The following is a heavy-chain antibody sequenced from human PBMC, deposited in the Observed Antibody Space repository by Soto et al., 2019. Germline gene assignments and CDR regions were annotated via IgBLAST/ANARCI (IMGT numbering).Heavy chain of an antibody. CDR3: ARLLVDTAKYYYYGMDV. V-gene: IGHV5-51*01. Sequence: PGESLKISCMGSGYSFTSYWIGWVRQMPGKGLEWMGIIYPGDSDTRYSPSFQGQVTISADKSISTAYLQWSSLKASDTAMYYCARLLVDTAKYYYYGMDVWGQGTTVTVSS. D-gene: IGHD5-18*01. CDR2: IYPGDSDT. CDR1: GYSFTSYW. J-gene: IGHJ6*02.